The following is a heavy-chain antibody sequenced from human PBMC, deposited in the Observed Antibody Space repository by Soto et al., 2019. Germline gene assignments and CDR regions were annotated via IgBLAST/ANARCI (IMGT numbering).Heavy chain of an antibody. CDR3: XXXXXYAVPTVYATHYFNY. Sequence: QLQLQESGPGLVKPSETLSLTCTVSGDSVNSXNYYCGXIRQPXGKGLEWIGSIEYTGSTYYNPSLKSRVTMSVDTSXXXXSLXXSSXTXXXXXXXXXXXXXXYAVPTVYATHYFNYWGQGILVTVST. D-gene: IGHD2-8*01. V-gene: IGHV4-39*01. CDR1: GDSVNSXNYY. J-gene: IGHJ4*02. CDR2: IEYTGST.